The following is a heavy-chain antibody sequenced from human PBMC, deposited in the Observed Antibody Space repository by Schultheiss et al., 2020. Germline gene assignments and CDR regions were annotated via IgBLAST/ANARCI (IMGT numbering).Heavy chain of an antibody. Sequence: GGSLRLSCAASGFTFSSYAMSWVRQAPGKGLEWVAVIWYDGSNKYYADSVKGRFTISRDNSKNTLYLQMNSLRAEDTAVYYCARVSGSYFWPAGYYYYGMDVWGQGTTVTVSS. D-gene: IGHD1-26*01. CDR3: ARVSGSYFWPAGYYYYGMDV. CDR1: GFTFSSYA. J-gene: IGHJ6*02. V-gene: IGHV3-33*08. CDR2: IWYDGSNK.